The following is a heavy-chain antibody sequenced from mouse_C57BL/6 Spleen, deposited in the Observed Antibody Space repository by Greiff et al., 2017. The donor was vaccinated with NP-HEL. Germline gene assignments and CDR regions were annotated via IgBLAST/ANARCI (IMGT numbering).Heavy chain of an antibody. CDR2: INPSNGGT. V-gene: IGHV1-53*01. Sequence: QVQLKQPGTELVKPGASVKLSCKASGYTFTSYWMHWVKQRPGQGLEWIGNINPSNGGTNYNEKFKSKATLTVDKSSSTAYMQLSSLTSEDSAVYYCAREPGPSYYSNYDYAMDYWGQGTSVTVSS. J-gene: IGHJ4*01. CDR3: AREPGPSYYSNYDYAMDY. CDR1: GYTFTSYW. D-gene: IGHD2-5*01.